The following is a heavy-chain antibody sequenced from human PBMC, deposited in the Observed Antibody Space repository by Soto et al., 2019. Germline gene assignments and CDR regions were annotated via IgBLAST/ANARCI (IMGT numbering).Heavy chain of an antibody. V-gene: IGHV4-61*01. CDR3: ARGRTLAGAPHDY. Sequence: QVQLQESGPGLVKPSETLSLTCSVSGGSVSSDIYYWSWIRQPPGKGLEWIGYIYYSGSTNYNPSLKSRVTISVDTSKNQLSLKLGSVTAADSAVYYCARGRTLAGAPHDYWGQGTLVTVSS. D-gene: IGHD6-19*01. CDR1: GGSVSSDIYY. J-gene: IGHJ4*02. CDR2: IYYSGST.